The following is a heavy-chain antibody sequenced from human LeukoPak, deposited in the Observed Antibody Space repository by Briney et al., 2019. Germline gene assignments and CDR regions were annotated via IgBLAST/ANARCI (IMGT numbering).Heavy chain of an antibody. D-gene: IGHD2-15*01. CDR1: GYTFIVYY. J-gene: IGHJ4*02. V-gene: IGHV1-2*02. Sequence: ASVKVSCKASGYTFIVYYMHWVRQAPGQGLEWMGWINPNSGGTNYAQKFQGRVTMTRDTSISTAYMELSRLRSDDTAVYYCASPGPELRGGRCSFDYWGQGTLVTVSS. CDR2: INPNSGGT. CDR3: ASPGPELRGGRCSFDY.